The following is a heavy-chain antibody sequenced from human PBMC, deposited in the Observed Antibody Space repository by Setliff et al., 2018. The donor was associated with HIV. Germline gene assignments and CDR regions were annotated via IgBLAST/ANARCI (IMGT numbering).Heavy chain of an antibody. D-gene: IGHD5-12*01. CDR3: ARDDIVATRYYYYYYMDV. V-gene: IGHV4-59*11. Sequence: PSETLSLTCTVSGVSISSHSWTWIRQPPGKGLEWIGYFYYSGSTNYNPSLKSRVAISVDTSKNQFSLKLNSVIAADAAVYYCARDDIVATRYYYYYYMDVWGKGTTVTVS. CDR1: GVSISSHS. CDR2: FYYSGST. J-gene: IGHJ6*03.